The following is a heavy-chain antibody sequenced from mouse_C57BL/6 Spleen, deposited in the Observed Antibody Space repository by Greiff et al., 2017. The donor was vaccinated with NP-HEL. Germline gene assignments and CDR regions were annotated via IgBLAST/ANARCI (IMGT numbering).Heavy chain of an antibody. V-gene: IGHV14-1*01. Sequence: VHVKQSGAELVRPGASVKLSCTASGFTFKDYYMHWVKQRPEQGLEWIGNIDPEDGDTEYAPKFQGKATLTADKSSNTAYLQLSSLTSEDTAVYYCTTEYYFPPDYWGQGTSLTVSS. CDR3: TTEYYFPPDY. J-gene: IGHJ2*02. CDR1: GFTFKDYY. CDR2: IDPEDGDT. D-gene: IGHD1-1*01.